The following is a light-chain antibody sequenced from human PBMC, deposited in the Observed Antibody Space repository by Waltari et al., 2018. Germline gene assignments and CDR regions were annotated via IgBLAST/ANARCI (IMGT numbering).Light chain of an antibody. V-gene: IGLV2-14*02. CDR2: EVT. CDR1: SSDVGSYNL. J-gene: IGLJ3*02. CDR3: ASYVSSSTLEL. Sequence: QSALTQPASVSGSPGQSITISCTGTSSDVGSYNLVSWYQHHPGKAPKLIIYEVTKRPSGASNRVSGSKSGNTASLTISGLQAEDEADDYCASYVSSSTLELFGGGTSLTVL.